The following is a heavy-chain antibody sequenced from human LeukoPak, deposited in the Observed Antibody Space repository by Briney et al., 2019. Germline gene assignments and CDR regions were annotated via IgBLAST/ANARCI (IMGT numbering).Heavy chain of an antibody. CDR1: GGSISSSSYY. D-gene: IGHD1-1*01. V-gene: IGHV4-39*01. Sequence: SETLSLTCTVSGGSISSSSYYWGWIRQPPGKGLEWMGSIYYSGSTYYNPSLKSRVTISVDTPKNQFSLKLGFVTAADTAVYYCARNYYTTYFDYWGQGPLVTVSS. J-gene: IGHJ4*02. CDR2: IYYSGST. CDR3: ARNYYTTYFDY.